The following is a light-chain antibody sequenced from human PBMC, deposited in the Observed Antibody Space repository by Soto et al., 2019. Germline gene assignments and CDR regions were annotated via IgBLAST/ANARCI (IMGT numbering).Light chain of an antibody. CDR1: SSNIGRSS. Sequence: VLTQAPSASGTPGQRVTISCSGSSSNIGRSSVNWYQHLPGTAPKLLIYSNDRRPSGVPERFSGSKSGTSASLAISGLQSEDEADYYCSAWDDSLNGLYVFGTGTKVTVL. CDR3: SAWDDSLNGLYV. V-gene: IGLV1-44*01. J-gene: IGLJ1*01. CDR2: SND.